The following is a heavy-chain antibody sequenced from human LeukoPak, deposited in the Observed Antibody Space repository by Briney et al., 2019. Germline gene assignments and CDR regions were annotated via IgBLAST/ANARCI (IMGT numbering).Heavy chain of an antibody. Sequence: GGSLRLSCAASGFAFSSYEMNWVRQAPGKGLEWVSYISSSGSTIYYADSVKGRFTISRDNAKNSLYLQMNSLRAEDTAVYYCARALYSGGMRGAFDIWGQGTMVTVSS. CDR1: GFAFSSYE. J-gene: IGHJ3*02. D-gene: IGHD2-15*01. V-gene: IGHV3-48*03. CDR3: ARALYSGGMRGAFDI. CDR2: ISSSGSTI.